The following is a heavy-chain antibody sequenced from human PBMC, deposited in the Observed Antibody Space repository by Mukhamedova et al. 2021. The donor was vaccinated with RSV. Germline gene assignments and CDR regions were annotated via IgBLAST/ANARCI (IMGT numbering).Heavy chain of an antibody. V-gene: IGHV3-7*01. CDR2: IKQDGSEK. Sequence: EWVANIKQDGSEKYYVDSVKGRFTISRDNAKNSLYLQMNSLRAEDTAVYYCASGIRGAFDIWGQGTMVTVSS. CDR3: ASGIRGAFDI. J-gene: IGHJ3*02. D-gene: IGHD1-1*01.